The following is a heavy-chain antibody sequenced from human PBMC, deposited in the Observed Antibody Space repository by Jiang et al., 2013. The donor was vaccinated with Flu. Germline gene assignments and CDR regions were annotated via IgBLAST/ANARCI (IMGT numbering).Heavy chain of an antibody. J-gene: IGHJ1*01. CDR3: ARDRVEAVAVLKPKAGYFQH. Sequence: LEWVAVISYDGSNKYYADSVKGRFTISRDNSKNTLYLQMNSLRAEDTAVYYCARDRVEAVAVLKPKAGYFQHWGQGTLVTVSS. CDR2: ISYDGSNK. V-gene: IGHV3-30-3*01. D-gene: IGHD6-19*01.